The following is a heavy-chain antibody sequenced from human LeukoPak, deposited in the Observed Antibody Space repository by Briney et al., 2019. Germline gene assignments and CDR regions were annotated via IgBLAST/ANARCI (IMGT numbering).Heavy chain of an antibody. V-gene: IGHV3-15*01. CDR1: GFTFSSYW. CDR3: IGVVVSGGFDY. J-gene: IGHJ4*02. D-gene: IGHD2-2*01. CDR2: IKSKTDGGTT. Sequence: PGGSLRLSCAASGFTFSSYWMSWVRQAPGKGLEWVGRIKSKTDGGTTDYAAPVKGRFTISRDDSKNTLYLQMNSLKTEDTAVYYCIGVVVSGGFDYWGQGTLVTVSS.